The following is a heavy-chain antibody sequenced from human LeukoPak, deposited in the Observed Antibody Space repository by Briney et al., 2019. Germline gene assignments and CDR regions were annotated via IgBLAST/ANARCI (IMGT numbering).Heavy chain of an antibody. J-gene: IGHJ3*02. V-gene: IGHV4-59*01. CDR3: ARAPEAVAGTGAFDI. D-gene: IGHD6-19*01. Sequence: WSWIRQPPGKGLEWIGYIYYSGSTNYNPSLKSRVTISVDTSKNQFSLKLSSVTAADTAVYYCARAPEAVAGTGAFDIWGQGTMVTVSS. CDR2: IYYSGST.